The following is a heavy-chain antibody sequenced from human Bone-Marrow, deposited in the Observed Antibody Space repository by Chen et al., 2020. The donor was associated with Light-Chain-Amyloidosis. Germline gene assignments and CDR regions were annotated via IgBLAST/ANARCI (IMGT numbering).Heavy chain of an antibody. CDR3: ARDSYYDRSGPKDGYGMDV. CDR1: GFTFSRQE. V-gene: IGHV3-48*03. CDR2: ISDRGSVV. D-gene: IGHD3-22*01. Sequence: EEQLVESGGGLVQPGGSLRLSCAASGFTFSRQEMIWVRQGPGKGLEWISYISDRGSVVFYADSVKGRFTISRDNARNLLSLQMNSLRADDTAVYYCARDSYYDRSGPKDGYGMDVWGQGTTVTVSS. J-gene: IGHJ6*02.